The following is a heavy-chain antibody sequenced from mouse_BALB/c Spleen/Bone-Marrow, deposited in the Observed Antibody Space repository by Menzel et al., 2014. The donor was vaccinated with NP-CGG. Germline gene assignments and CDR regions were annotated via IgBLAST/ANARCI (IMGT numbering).Heavy chain of an antibody. CDR3: ARDINYDIYWYFDV. CDR1: GSTFTDYY. J-gene: IGHJ1*01. Sequence: EVQLVESGGGLAQPGGSLRLSCATSGSTFTDYYMSWVRQPPGKALEWLGFSRNKANGYTTEYSASVRGRFTISRDNSQSILYLQMNTLRAEDSATYYCARDINYDIYWYFDVWGAGTTVTVSS. V-gene: IGHV7-3*02. CDR2: SRNKANGYTT. D-gene: IGHD2-4*01.